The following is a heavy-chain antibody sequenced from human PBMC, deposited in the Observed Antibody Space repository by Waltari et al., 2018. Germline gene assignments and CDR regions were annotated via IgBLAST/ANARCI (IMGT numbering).Heavy chain of an antibody. D-gene: IGHD2-8*01. Sequence: QVHLQESGPGLVKPSETLSLTCTVSRGSIIGFYWCWIRQPPGKGLEWIGSILYSGTTVYRPSLESRVTMSVDMSKNQFSLELGSVTAADTAVYHCARYHCTSGVCQHFDYWGQGILVTVSS. CDR2: ILYSGTT. CDR3: ARYHCTSGVCQHFDY. J-gene: IGHJ4*02. CDR1: RGSIIGFY. V-gene: IGHV4-59*01.